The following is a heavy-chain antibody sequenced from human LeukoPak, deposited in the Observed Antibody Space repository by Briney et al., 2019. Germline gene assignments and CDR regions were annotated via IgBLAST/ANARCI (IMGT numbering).Heavy chain of an antibody. D-gene: IGHD6-19*01. Sequence: SETLSLTCAVSGYSISSGYYWTWIRQPAGKGLEWIGRIYTSGSTNYNPSLKSRVSMSVDTSKNQFSLKLTSVTAADTAVYYCARGFFIAVAGTTQTPFDYWGQGTLVTVSS. CDR3: ARGFFIAVAGTTQTPFDY. V-gene: IGHV4-4*07. CDR1: GYSISSGYY. J-gene: IGHJ4*02. CDR2: IYTSGST.